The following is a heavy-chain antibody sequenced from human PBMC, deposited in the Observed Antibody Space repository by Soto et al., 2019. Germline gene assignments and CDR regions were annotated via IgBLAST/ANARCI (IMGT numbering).Heavy chain of an antibody. CDR3: ASTQERAAAGLFDP. D-gene: IGHD6-13*01. CDR2: IIPVFGTT. V-gene: IGHV1-69*13. CDR1: GGTFSSYV. Sequence: GASVKVSCKASGGTFSSYVISWVRLAPGQGLEWMGGIIPVFGTTNYAQKFQGRVTITADESTRTAYMELSSLRSEDTAVYYCASTQERAAAGLFDPWGQGTLVTVSS. J-gene: IGHJ5*02.